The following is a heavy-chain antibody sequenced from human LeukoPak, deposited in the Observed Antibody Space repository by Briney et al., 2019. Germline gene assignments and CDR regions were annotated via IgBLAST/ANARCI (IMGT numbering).Heavy chain of an antibody. V-gene: IGHV3-11*06. CDR1: GFTFSDYY. D-gene: IGHD2-2*01. CDR3: AREFRGRIVVVPAAMRGYFDY. Sequence: GGSLRLSCAASGFTFSDYYMSWIRQAPGEGLEWVSSISSSSSYTNYADSVKGRFTISRDNAKNSLYLQMNSLRAEDTAVYYCAREFRGRIVVVPAAMRGYFDYWGQGTLVTVSS. CDR2: ISSSSSYT. J-gene: IGHJ4*02.